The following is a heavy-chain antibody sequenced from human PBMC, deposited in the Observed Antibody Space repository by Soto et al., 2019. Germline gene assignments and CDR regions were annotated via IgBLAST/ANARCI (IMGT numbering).Heavy chain of an antibody. CDR2: ISRTRTYI. V-gene: IGHV3-21*01. CDR1: GFTFSTYT. J-gene: IGHJ4*02. CDR3: VKVANDLNYFDY. Sequence: SLRLSCAASGFTFSTYTMSWVRQAPGKGLEWVSSISRTRTYIYYADSVKGRFTISRDDAKNSVYLQMDSLRAEDTAVYYCVKVANDLNYFDYWGQGALVTVSS.